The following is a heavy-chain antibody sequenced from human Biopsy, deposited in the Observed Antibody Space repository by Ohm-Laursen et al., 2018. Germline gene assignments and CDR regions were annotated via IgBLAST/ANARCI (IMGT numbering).Heavy chain of an antibody. D-gene: IGHD1/OR15-1a*01. CDR1: GFSFNSSGGG. CDR2: LYWEHDK. V-gene: IGHV2-5*02. J-gene: IGHJ5*01. Sequence: TQTLTLTCTLSGFSFNSSGGGVAWIRQPPVKALEWLALLYWEHDKRYRPTLKSRLTITKDTSKNQVGLKMANMDPGDTVTYYCARSPPRGEAGTTVWFDSWGQGTLVTVSS. CDR3: ARSPPRGEAGTTVWFDS.